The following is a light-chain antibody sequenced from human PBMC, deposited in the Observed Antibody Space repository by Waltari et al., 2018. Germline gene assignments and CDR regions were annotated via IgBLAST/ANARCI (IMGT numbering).Light chain of an antibody. V-gene: IGKV1-33*01. CDR3: QQYDNLLT. Sequence: DIQMTQSPSSLSASVGDRVTISCQASQDIRNYLNWYQQKPGKAPRLLIYDASNLETGVPSRFSGSASGTDFTFTISSLQPEDIATYYCQQYDNLLTFGGGTKVEIK. J-gene: IGKJ4*01. CDR2: DAS. CDR1: QDIRNY.